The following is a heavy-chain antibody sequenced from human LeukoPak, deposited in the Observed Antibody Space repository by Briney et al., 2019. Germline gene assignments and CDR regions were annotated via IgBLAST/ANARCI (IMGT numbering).Heavy chain of an antibody. CDR2: IYYSGST. CDR1: GGSISSSSYY. J-gene: IGHJ4*02. CDR3: ARQTIRYFDY. V-gene: IGHV4-39*01. D-gene: IGHD1-14*01. Sequence: SETLSLTCTVSGGSISSSSYYWGWIRQPPGKGLEWIGSIYYSGSTYYNPSLKSRVTISVDTSKNQCSLKLSSVTAADTAVYYCARQTIRYFDYWGQGTLVTVSS.